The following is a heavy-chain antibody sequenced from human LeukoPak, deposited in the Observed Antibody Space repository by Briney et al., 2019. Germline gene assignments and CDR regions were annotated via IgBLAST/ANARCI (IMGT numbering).Heavy chain of an antibody. Sequence: PGRSLRLACAASGFTFSSYAMHWVRQAPGKGLEWVAVISYDGSNKYYADSVKGRFTICRDNSKNTLYLQMTSLRAEDTAVYYCARDPVYGSGSYFSTNWFDPWGQGTLVTVSS. J-gene: IGHJ5*02. V-gene: IGHV3-30*04. CDR3: ARDPVYGSGSYFSTNWFDP. CDR2: ISYDGSNK. D-gene: IGHD3-10*01. CDR1: GFTFSSYA.